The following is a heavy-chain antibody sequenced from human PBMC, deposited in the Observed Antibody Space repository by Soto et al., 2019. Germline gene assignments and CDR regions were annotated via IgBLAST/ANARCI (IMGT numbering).Heavy chain of an antibody. CDR2: IYPSDSDT. V-gene: IGHV5-51*01. D-gene: IGHD4-17*01. CDR1: GYSFTNYW. J-gene: IGHJ5*02. Sequence: GESLKISCKGSGYSFTNYWIAWVRQMPGKGLEYMGIIYPSDSDTRYSPSFQGQVTISADKSISTAYLQWSSLKASDTAIYYCARHGFYGDYSSNYFDPWGQGTLVTVSS. CDR3: ARHGFYGDYSSNYFDP.